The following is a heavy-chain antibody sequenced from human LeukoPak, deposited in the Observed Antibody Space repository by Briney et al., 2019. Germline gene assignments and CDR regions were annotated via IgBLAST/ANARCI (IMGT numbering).Heavy chain of an antibody. V-gene: IGHV4-59*08. CDR3: ARGNHRDGDFGCWFTP. J-gene: IGHJ5*02. D-gene: IGHD4-17*01. CDR2: IYYSGST. CDR1: GGSICSHY. Sequence: SETLSLTPALSGGSICSHYWSYIRQPPGKGLEWIGYIYYSGSTNYNPSLKSRVTISVDTSKNQFSLNLSSVTAADTAVYYCARGNHRDGDFGCWFTPWGQRTLVTVSS.